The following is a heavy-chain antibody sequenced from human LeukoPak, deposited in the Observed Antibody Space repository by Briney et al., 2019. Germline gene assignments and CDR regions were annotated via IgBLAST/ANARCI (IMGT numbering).Heavy chain of an antibody. D-gene: IGHD5-24*01. V-gene: IGHV3-23*01. Sequence: PGGSLRLSCAASGFTFSSYAMSWVRQAPGKGLEWVSAISGSGDSTYYADSVKGRFTISRDNSKNTLYLQMNSLRAEDTAVYYCARLQSQVEMATIAGFDYWGQGTLVTVSS. J-gene: IGHJ4*02. CDR3: ARLQSQVEMATIAGFDY. CDR1: GFTFSSYA. CDR2: ISGSGDST.